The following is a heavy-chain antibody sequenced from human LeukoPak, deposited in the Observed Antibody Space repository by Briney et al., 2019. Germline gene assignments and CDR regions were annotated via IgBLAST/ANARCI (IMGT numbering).Heavy chain of an antibody. V-gene: IGHV4-59*01. Sequence: PSETLSLTCTASGGSISSYYWSWIRQPPGKGLEWIGYIYYSGSTNYNPSLKSRVTISVDTSKNQFSLKLSSVTAADTAVYYCARDVGAPYYDFWSGYGAYFDYWGQGTLVTVSS. D-gene: IGHD3-3*01. CDR3: ARDVGAPYYDFWSGYGAYFDY. CDR1: GGSISSYY. CDR2: IYYSGST. J-gene: IGHJ4*02.